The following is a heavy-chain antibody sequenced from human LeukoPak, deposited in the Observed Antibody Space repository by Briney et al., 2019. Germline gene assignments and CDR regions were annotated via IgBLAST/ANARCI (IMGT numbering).Heavy chain of an antibody. CDR2: FDPEDGET. J-gene: IGHJ4*02. V-gene: IGHV1-24*01. CDR3: ATSLSGWYQLTFDY. D-gene: IGHD6-19*01. Sequence: ASVKVSCKASGYTFTGYYMHWVRQAPGKGLEWMGGFDPEDGETIYAQKFQGRVTMTEDTSTDTAYMELSSLRSEDTAVYYCATSLSGWYQLTFDYWGQGTLVTVSS. CDR1: GYTFTGYY.